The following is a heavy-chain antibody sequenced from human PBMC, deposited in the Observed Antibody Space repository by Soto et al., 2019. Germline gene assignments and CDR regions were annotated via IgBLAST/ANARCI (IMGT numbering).Heavy chain of an antibody. V-gene: IGHV4-59*01. D-gene: IGHD5-12*01. CDR3: ATQSGYDGHYFDY. J-gene: IGHJ4*02. Sequence: PSETLSLTCSVSGGSISHYYWSWIRQPPGKELEWIGYIYYTGSTNYNPSLKSRATMSMDTSKNQVSLKLTSVTAADTAVYYCATQSGYDGHYFDYWGQATLGSGSS. CDR1: GGSISHYY. CDR2: IYYTGST.